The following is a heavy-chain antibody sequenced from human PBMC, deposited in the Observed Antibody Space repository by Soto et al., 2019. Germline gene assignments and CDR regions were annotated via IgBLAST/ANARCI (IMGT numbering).Heavy chain of an antibody. CDR3: ARGGYGLLPRDY. J-gene: IGHJ4*02. Sequence: QVQLQESGPGLVKPSETLSLTCTVSGGSISNYYWSWIRQPPGKGLEWIGYIYYSGSTNYNPSLKSRVTISVDTSKNQFSLKLSSVTAADTAVYYFARGGYGLLPRDYWGQGTLVTVSS. D-gene: IGHD3-10*01. CDR1: GGSISNYY. V-gene: IGHV4-59*01. CDR2: IYYSGST.